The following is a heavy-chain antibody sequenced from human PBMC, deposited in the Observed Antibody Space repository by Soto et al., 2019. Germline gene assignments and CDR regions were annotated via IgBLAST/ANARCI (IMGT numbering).Heavy chain of an antibody. Sequence: DTTHLTYAGYGGYFSGYYWSWIRQPTGKGLEWIGEINHSGSTNYNPSLKSRVTISVDPSKNQFSLKLSSVTAADTAVYYCAGSGGSTTNWFDPRGQGPLVTGS. CDR1: GGYFSGYY. CDR2: INHSGST. D-gene: IGHD2-15*01. J-gene: IGHJ5*02. CDR3: AGSGGSTTNWFDP. V-gene: IGHV4-34*01.